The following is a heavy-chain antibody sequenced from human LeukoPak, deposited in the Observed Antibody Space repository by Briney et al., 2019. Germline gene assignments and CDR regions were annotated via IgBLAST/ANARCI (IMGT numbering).Heavy chain of an antibody. D-gene: IGHD3-22*01. Sequence: GGSLRLSCAASGFTFSNYDMHWVRQAPGKGLEWVAIISFDRSSKYYADSVKGRFTISRDNSKNTLYLQMNSLRAEDTAVYYCAKGPDSSGLYSLDYWGQGTLVTVSS. CDR1: GFTFSNYD. J-gene: IGHJ4*02. CDR2: ISFDRSSK. CDR3: AKGPDSSGLYSLDY. V-gene: IGHV3-30*18.